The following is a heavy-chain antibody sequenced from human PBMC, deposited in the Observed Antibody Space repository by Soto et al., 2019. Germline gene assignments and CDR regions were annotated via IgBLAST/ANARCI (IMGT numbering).Heavy chain of an antibody. Sequence: QLQLQESGPGLVKPSETLSLTCTVSGGSISSSSYYWGWIRQPPGKGLEWIGSIYYSGSTYYNPSLKSRVTISVDTSKNQFSLKLSSVTAADTAVYYCARHGLVVAAQDYFDYWGQGPLVTVSS. V-gene: IGHV4-39*01. CDR1: GGSISSSSYY. J-gene: IGHJ4*02. CDR3: ARHGLVVAAQDYFDY. D-gene: IGHD2-15*01. CDR2: IYYSGST.